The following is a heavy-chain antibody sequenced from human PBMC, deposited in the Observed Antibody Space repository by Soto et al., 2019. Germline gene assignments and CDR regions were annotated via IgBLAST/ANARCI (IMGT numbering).Heavy chain of an antibody. CDR3: ARDHTGTFLFDY. Sequence: ASVKVSCKASGYTFTNYYIDWVRQAPGQGLEWMGWINPNSGGTNYAQKFQGWVTMTRDTSISTAYMELSRLRSDDTAVYYCARDHTGTFLFDYWGQGTLVTVSS. J-gene: IGHJ4*02. CDR2: INPNSGGT. V-gene: IGHV1-2*04. D-gene: IGHD5-18*01. CDR1: GYTFTNYY.